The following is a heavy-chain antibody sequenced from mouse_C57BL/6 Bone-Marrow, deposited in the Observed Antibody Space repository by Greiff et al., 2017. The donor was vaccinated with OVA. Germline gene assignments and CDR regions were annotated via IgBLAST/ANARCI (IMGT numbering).Heavy chain of an antibody. J-gene: IGHJ2*01. CDR1: GYTFTDYN. CDR2: IDPENGDT. Sequence: EVQLQQSGPELVKPGASVKIPCKASGYTFTDYNMDWVKQSHGKSLEWIGWIDPENGDTEYASKFQGKATITADTSSNTAYLQLSSLTSEDTAVYYCTTEAVTTVYFDYWGQGTTLTVSS. CDR3: TTEAVTTVYFDY. V-gene: IGHV1-18*01. D-gene: IGHD1-1*01.